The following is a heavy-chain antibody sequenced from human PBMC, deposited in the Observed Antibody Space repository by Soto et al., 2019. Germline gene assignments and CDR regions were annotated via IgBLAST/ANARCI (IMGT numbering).Heavy chain of an antibody. CDR3: ARRGRESANWFDP. CDR1: GGSFNSYA. J-gene: IGHJ5*02. V-gene: IGHV1-69*06. Sequence: QMQLVQSGAEVKKPGSSVKVSCKASGGSFNSYAISWVRQAPGQGLEWMGGIIPMSGRPNYAQRFQGRVTISADKFTSTVYMEVHSLTYEDTAVDYCARRGRESANWFDPWGQGTLVTVSS. CDR2: IIPMSGRP.